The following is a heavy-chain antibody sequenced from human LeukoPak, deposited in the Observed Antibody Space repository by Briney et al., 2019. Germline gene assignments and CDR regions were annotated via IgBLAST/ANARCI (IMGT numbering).Heavy chain of an antibody. V-gene: IGHV3-23*01. CDR3: ARGGRGSYYGLDY. D-gene: IGHD1-26*01. CDR2: ISNSDGNT. Sequence: PGGSLRLSCAASGFTFSSYAMSWVRQAPGKGLEWASTISNSDGNTYYADSVKGRFTISRDNPKNTLYLQMNSLRAEDTAVYYCARGGRGSYYGLDYWGQGTLVTVSS. J-gene: IGHJ4*02. CDR1: GFTFSSYA.